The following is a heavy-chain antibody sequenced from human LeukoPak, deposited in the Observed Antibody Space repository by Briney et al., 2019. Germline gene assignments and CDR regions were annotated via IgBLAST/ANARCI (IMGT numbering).Heavy chain of an antibody. D-gene: IGHD3-22*01. J-gene: IGHJ4*02. CDR2: IKQDGSEK. CDR3: AREVSEGFDF. Sequence: GGSLRLSCTASGFTFSSYAMHWVRQAPGKGLEWVANIKQDGSEKYYVDSVKGRFAISRDNAKNSLYLQMNSLRAEDTALYYCAREVSEGFDFWGQGTLVTVSS. V-gene: IGHV3-7*01. CDR1: GFTFSSYA.